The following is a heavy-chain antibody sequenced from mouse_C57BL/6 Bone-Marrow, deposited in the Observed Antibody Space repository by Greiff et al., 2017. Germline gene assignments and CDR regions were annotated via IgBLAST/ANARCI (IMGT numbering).Heavy chain of an antibody. CDR2: IRLKSDNYAT. Sequence: LQQSGGGLVQPGGSMKLSCVASGFTFSNYWMNWVRQSPEKGLEWVAQIRLKSDNYATHYAESVKGRFTISRDDSKSSVYLQLNNLRADHTGISSCTGKGWFASWGQGTLVTVSA. J-gene: IGHJ3*01. CDR1: GFTFSNYW. CDR3: TGKGWFAS. V-gene: IGHV6-3*01.